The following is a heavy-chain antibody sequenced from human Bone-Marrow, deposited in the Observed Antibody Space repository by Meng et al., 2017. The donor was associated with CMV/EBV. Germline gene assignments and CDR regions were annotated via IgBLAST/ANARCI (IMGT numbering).Heavy chain of an antibody. D-gene: IGHD2-15*01. CDR3: VLGGGRGDY. CDR2: ISWDGGST. J-gene: IGHJ4*02. Sequence: EGALVGSGGVVVQPGGSLRLSCAASGFTFDDYAMHWVRQAPGKGLEWVSLISWDGGSTYYADSVKGRFTISRDNSKNSLYLQMNSLRAEDTALYYCVLGGGRGDYWGQGTLVTVSS. CDR1: GFTFDDYA. V-gene: IGHV3-43D*04.